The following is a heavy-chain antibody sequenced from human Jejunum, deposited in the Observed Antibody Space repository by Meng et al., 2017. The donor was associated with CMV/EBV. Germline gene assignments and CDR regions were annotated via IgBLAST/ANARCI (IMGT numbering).Heavy chain of an antibody. D-gene: IGHD5-24*01. CDR1: GFSFTNAY. J-gene: IGHJ5*02. Sequence: SLAASGFSFTNAYMTLVRQAPGKGLEWVGRIKSKTDGGTTEYAAPVKGRFTISRDDSKNTLFLQMNILQSEDTAVYFCTTGRYGYSPWGQGTLVTVSS. CDR2: IKSKTDGGTT. V-gene: IGHV3-15*07. CDR3: TTGRYGYSP.